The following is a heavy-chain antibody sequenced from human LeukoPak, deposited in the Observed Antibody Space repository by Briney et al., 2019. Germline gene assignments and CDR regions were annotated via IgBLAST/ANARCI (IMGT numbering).Heavy chain of an antibody. V-gene: IGHV3-7*04. D-gene: IGHD6-19*01. J-gene: IGHJ4*02. CDR1: GFTFGSYW. CDR3: ARAYSSGWFQAGF. CDR2: IKQDGSEK. Sequence: PGGSLRLSCAASGFTFGSYWMNWIRQAPGKGPEWVANIKQDGSEKFYVDSVKGRFIISRDNAKNSLYLQMNSLRAEDMAVYYCARAYSSGWFQAGFWGQGTLVTVSS.